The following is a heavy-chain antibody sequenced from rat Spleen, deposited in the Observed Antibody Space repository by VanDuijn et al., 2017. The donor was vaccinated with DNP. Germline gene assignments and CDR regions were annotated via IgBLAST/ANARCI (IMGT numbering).Heavy chain of an antibody. D-gene: IGHD4-3*01. Sequence: EVQLVESGGGLVRPGRSLKLSCAASGFAFSDYYMAWVRQAPAKGLEWVASISHNGGYTYYRDSVKGRFTISRDYAKTSLYLQMDSLRSEDTATYYCTTDNSGLNWFAFWGQGTLVTVFS. J-gene: IGHJ3*01. CDR2: ISHNGGYT. CDR1: GFAFSDYY. V-gene: IGHV5-20*01. CDR3: TTDNSGLNWFAF.